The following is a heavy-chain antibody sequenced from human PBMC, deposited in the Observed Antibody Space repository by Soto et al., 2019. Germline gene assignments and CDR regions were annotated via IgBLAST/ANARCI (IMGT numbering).Heavy chain of an antibody. D-gene: IGHD3-3*01. V-gene: IGHV4-34*01. Sequence: PXETLCLTCAVYGGSVNGYYWNWLRQPPGKGLEWIGEINHTGGTHYNPSLKSRVTMSVDTSKNQFSLRLSSVTAADTAIYYCANRITFFGLLILPFDHWGQGTQVTVSS. CDR1: GGSVNGYY. J-gene: IGHJ5*02. CDR2: INHTGGT. CDR3: ANRITFFGLLILPFDH.